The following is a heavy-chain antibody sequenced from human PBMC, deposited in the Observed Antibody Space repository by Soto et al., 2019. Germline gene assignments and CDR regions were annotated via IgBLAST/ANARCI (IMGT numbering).Heavy chain of an antibody. V-gene: IGHV1-18*01. CDR1: GNTFTNHG. CDR2: IRPLNGKT. Sequence: QVQLVQSAAEVKKPGASVKVSCKASGNTFTNHGITWVRQAPGQGLEWMGWIRPLNGKTNYAQEFQCRFTMTTDTSTTTVYMELTSLRSDDTAVYYCARDSDRDGYIYWFFDLWGRGTLVTVSS. J-gene: IGHJ2*01. D-gene: IGHD5-12*01. CDR3: ARDSDRDGYIYWFFDL.